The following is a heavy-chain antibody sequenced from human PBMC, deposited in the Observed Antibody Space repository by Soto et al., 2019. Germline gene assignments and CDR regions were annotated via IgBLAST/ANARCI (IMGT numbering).Heavy chain of an antibody. D-gene: IGHD2-2*01. CDR2: IYYSGGT. CDR3: AGQPPDTAASDT. J-gene: IGHJ3*02. CDR1: GGSVSNYY. Sequence: QVHLQESGPGLVKPSETLSLTCTVSGGSVSNYYWSWIRQPPGKGLEWIGYIYYSGGTNYNPSLTTRITLSVDAYNNQSDRKPTSVTAADTPVHYSAGQPPDTAASDTWGQGTMVTVSS. V-gene: IGHV4-59*08.